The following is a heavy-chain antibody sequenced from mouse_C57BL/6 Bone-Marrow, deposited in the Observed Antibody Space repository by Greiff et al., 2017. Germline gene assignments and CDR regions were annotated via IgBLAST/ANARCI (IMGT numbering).Heavy chain of an antibody. V-gene: IGHV1-69*01. CDR3: AREEASYYSNYVDAMDY. CDR2: IDPSDSYT. CDR1: GYTFTSYW. Sequence: VKLQQPGAELVMPGASVKLSCTASGYTFTSYWMHWVKQRPGQGLEWIGEIDPSDSYTNYNQKLKGKSTLSVDKSSSTAYMQLSSRTSEDSAVYYCAREEASYYSNYVDAMDYWGQGTSGTVSS. J-gene: IGHJ4*01. D-gene: IGHD2-5*01.